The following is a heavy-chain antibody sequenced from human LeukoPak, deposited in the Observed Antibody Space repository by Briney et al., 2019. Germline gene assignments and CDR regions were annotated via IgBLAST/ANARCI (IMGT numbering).Heavy chain of an antibody. J-gene: IGHJ4*02. V-gene: IGHV3-23*01. Sequence: PSGGSLRLSCAASGFTFSSYAMSWVRQAPGTGLEWVSAISGSGGSTYYADSVKGRFTIPRDNSKNTLYLQMNSLRAEDTAVYYCAKDRESSSRPYFFDYWGQGTLVTVSS. CDR3: AKDRESSSRPYFFDY. CDR1: GFTFSSYA. D-gene: IGHD6-6*01. CDR2: ISGSGGST.